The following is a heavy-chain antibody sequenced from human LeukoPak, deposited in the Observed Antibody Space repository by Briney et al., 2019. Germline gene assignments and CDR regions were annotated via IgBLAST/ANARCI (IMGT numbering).Heavy chain of an antibody. D-gene: IGHD3-3*01. V-gene: IGHV4-34*01. J-gene: IGHJ4*02. CDR2: INHSGST. CDR1: GGSFSGYY. Sequence: SETLSLTCAVYGGSFSGYYWSWIRQPPGKGLEWIGEINHSGSTNYNPSLKSRVTISVDTSKNQFSLKLSSVTAADTAVYYCARGPSFLEFFDYWGQGTLVTVSS. CDR3: ARGPSFLEFFDY.